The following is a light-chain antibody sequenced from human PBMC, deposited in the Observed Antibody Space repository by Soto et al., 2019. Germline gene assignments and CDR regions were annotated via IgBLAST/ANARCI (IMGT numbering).Light chain of an antibody. CDR3: MQALQTPIT. J-gene: IGKJ5*01. CDR2: LGS. Sequence: DIVMTQSPLSLPVTPGEPASISCRSSQSLLHSNGYNYLDWYLQKPGQSPQLLIYLGSNRASGVPDRFSGSGSGTDFTLKISRVEAEDVGVYYCMQALQTPITCGQGTRLAIK. V-gene: IGKV2-28*01. CDR1: QSLLHSNGYNY.